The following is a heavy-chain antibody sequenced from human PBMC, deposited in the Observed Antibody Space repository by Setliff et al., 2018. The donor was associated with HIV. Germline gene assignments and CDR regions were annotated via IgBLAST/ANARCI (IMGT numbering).Heavy chain of an antibody. CDR2: IFYSGSA. Sequence: SETLSLTCTVSGGSISSSSYYWGWIRQPPGKGREWIGSIFYSGSANYNPSLRSPVAISVDTSKNQFSLKLTSVTAADTAVYYCARRRSSGWYHYFDYWGQGTLVTVSS. CDR1: GGSISSSSYY. CDR3: ARRRSSGWYHYFDY. V-gene: IGHV4-39*01. J-gene: IGHJ4*02. D-gene: IGHD6-19*01.